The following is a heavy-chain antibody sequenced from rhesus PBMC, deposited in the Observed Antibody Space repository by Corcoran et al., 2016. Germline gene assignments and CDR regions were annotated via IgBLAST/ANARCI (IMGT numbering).Heavy chain of an antibody. CDR3: AKPPMGY. D-gene: IGHD4-17*01. Sequence: EVQLVESGGGLVQPGGSLKLSCAASGFTFSNYFLSWVRQDPGKGLGWVSAINRAGGSTYYADSVKGRFSISRDNSKNTLSLQMNSLRAEDTAVYYCAKPPMGYWGQGVLVTVSS. CDR2: INRAGGST. CDR1: GFTFSNYF. J-gene: IGHJ4*01. V-gene: IGHV3S5*01.